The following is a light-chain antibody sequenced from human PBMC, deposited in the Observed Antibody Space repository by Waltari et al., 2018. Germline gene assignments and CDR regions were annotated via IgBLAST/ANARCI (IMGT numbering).Light chain of an antibody. CDR2: WAS. J-gene: IGKJ4*01. V-gene: IGKV4-1*01. CDR1: QSVLYSSNNKNY. Sequence: DIVMTQSPDSLAVSLGERATINWKSSQSVLYSSNNKNYLAWYQQKPGQPPKLLIYWASTRESGVPDRFSGSGSGTDFTLPISSLQAEDVAVYYCQQYYSTPLTFGGGTKVEIK. CDR3: QQYYSTPLT.